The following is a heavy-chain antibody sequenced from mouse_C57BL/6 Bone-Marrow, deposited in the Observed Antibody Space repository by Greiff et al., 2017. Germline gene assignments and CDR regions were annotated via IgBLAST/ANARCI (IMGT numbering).Heavy chain of an antibody. Sequence: QVQLQQPGAELVKPGASVKLSCKASGYTFTSYWMHWVKQRPGQGLEWIGMIHPNSGSTNYNEKFESKATLTVDKSSSTAYMQLSSLTSEDSAVYYCARCGYDEGFDYWGQGTTLTVSS. J-gene: IGHJ2*01. V-gene: IGHV1-64*01. CDR3: ARCGYDEGFDY. CDR2: IHPNSGST. D-gene: IGHD2-2*01. CDR1: GYTFTSYW.